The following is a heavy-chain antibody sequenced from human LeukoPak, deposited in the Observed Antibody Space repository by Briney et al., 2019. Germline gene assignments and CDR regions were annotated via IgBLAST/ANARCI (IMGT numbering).Heavy chain of an antibody. V-gene: IGHV3-48*01. CDR2: ISRRGETI. D-gene: IGHD6-13*01. J-gene: IGHJ4*02. Sequence: PGGSLRLSCAVSGFSFSTYSWNWVRQTPGKGLEWISYISRRGETIFYADFVKGRFTISRDNVNSFLYLQMNSLRAEDTALYYCARISKYSSRYDVMGAQGTLVTVSS. CDR1: GFSFSTYS. CDR3: ARISKYSSRYDVM.